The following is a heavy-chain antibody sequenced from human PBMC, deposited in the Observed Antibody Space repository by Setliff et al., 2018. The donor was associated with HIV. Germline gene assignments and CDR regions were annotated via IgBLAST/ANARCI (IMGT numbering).Heavy chain of an antibody. CDR3: ASANHDRNYIGYSYHMDV. CDR2: ISSSGNNI. J-gene: IGHJ6*03. Sequence: GSLRLSCAASGFTFSDYYMNWIRQAPGKGLEWVSYISSSGNNIYYADSAKGRFTIPRDNAKNSLYLQMNSLRAEDTAVYYCASANHDRNYIGYSYHMDVWGKGTTVTV. D-gene: IGHD4-4*01. CDR1: GFTFSDYY. V-gene: IGHV3-11*01.